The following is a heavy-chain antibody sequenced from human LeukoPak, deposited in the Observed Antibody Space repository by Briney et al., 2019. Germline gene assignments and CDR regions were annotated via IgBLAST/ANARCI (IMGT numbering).Heavy chain of an antibody. V-gene: IGHV1-46*01. J-gene: IGHJ4*02. CDR2: INPSGGST. D-gene: IGHD6-19*01. CDR3: ARTPSTYSSGWYPLPLDY. CDR1: GYTFTSYY. Sequence: ASVKVSCKASGYTFTSYYMHWVRQAPGQGLEWMGIINPSGGSTSYAQKFQGRVTMTRDTSTSTAYMELRSLRSDDTAVYYCARTPSTYSSGWYPLPLDYWGQGTLATVSS.